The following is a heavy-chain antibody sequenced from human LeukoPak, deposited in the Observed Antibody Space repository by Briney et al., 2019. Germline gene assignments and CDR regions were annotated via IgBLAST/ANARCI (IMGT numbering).Heavy chain of an antibody. Sequence: GESLRLSCAASGFSFSSYSMNWVRQAPGKGLEWVSGINWNGASTGYADSVKGRFTISRDNAKNSLNLQMNILRVEDTALYYCARVPVPAAMMDYWGQGTLVTVSS. CDR3: ARVPVPAAMMDY. CDR2: INWNGAST. D-gene: IGHD2-2*01. J-gene: IGHJ4*02. CDR1: GFSFSSYS. V-gene: IGHV3-20*04.